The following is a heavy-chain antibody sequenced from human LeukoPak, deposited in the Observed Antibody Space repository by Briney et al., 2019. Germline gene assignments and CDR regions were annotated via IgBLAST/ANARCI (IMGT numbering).Heavy chain of an antibody. J-gene: IGHJ4*02. CDR2: IYYSGST. D-gene: IGHD2-2*01. CDR1: GGSISSSSYY. CDR3: ASLIVVVPAAPYIDY. Sequence: SETLSLTCTVSGGSISSSSYYWGWIRQPPGKGLGWIGSIYYSGSTYHNPSLKSRVTISVDTSKNQFSLKLSSVTAADTAVYYCASLIVVVPAAPYIDYWGQGTLVTVSS. V-gene: IGHV4-39*01.